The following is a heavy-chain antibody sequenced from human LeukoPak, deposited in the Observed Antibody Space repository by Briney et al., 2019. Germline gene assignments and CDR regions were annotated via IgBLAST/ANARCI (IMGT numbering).Heavy chain of an antibody. CDR1: GFTFGDHP. CDR2: SRRKNRNYST. CDR3: TTFLSGGTEAP. D-gene: IGHD1-1*01. J-gene: IGHJ5*02. V-gene: IGHV3-72*01. Sequence: GGSLRLSCVASGFTFGDHPMGWVRQAPGKGPEWVGRSRRKNRNYSTEYAASVKGRFTISRDESKNTVYLQMNSLKTEDTAVYYCTTFLSGGTEAPWGQGALVTVSS.